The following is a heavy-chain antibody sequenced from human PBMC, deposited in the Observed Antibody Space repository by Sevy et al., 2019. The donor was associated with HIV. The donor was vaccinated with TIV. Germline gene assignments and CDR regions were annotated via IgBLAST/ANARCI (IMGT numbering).Heavy chain of an antibody. CDR1: GFAFYDYS. CDR3: AREGCTRPHDY. Sequence: GGSLRLSCAASGFAFYDYSMSWIRQAPGKGLEWVATLSFGCGKINYADSVKGRFTISGVNSKNSFYLQMDNLRVEDTALYYWAREGCTRPHDYWGQGTRVTVSS. V-gene: IGHV3-23*01. D-gene: IGHD2-8*01. J-gene: IGHJ4*01. CDR2: LSFGCGKI.